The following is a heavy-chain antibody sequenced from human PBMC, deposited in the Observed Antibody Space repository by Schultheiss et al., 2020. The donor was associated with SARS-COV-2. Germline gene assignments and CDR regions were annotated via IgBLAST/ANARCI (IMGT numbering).Heavy chain of an antibody. D-gene: IGHD5-18*01. V-gene: IGHV3-23*01. Sequence: GGSLRLSCAASGFTFSSYWMHWVRQAPGKGLEWVSAISGSGGSTYYADSVKGRFTISRDNSKNTLYLQMNSLRAEDTAVYYCARGVPNSPISYDGGSWLQNWYFDLWGRGTLVTVSS. CDR2: ISGSGGST. J-gene: IGHJ2*01. CDR1: GFTFSSYW. CDR3: ARGVPNSPISYDGGSWLQNWYFDL.